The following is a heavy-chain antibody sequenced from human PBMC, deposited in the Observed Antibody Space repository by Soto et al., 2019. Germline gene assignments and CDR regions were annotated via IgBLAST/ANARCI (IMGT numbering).Heavy chain of an antibody. J-gene: IGHJ4*02. CDR2: IYYLGNI. CDR3: ARLEGLATISYYFDF. CDR1: GDSINSDKYY. D-gene: IGHD3-9*01. Sequence: SETLSLTCSVSGDSINSDKYYWGWIRQPPGKGLEWIGSIYYLGNIYYNPSLQTRVTISLDKSKSQFSLRLISVTAADSVVYFCARLEGLATISYYFDFWGQGAQVTVSS. V-gene: IGHV4-39*01.